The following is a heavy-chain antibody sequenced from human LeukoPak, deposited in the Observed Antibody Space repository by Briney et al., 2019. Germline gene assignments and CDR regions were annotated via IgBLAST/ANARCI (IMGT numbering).Heavy chain of an antibody. J-gene: IGHJ4*02. CDR1: GGSFSGYS. Sequence: PSETLSLTCAVYGGSFSGYSWSWIRQPPGKGLEWIGYIYHSGGTNYSPSLKSRVTISADTSKNQFSLKLSSVTAADTAVYYCARVVFCSGGSCYYYFDYWGQGTLVTVSS. V-gene: IGHV4-59*01. D-gene: IGHD2-15*01. CDR3: ARVVFCSGGSCYYYFDY. CDR2: IYHSGGT.